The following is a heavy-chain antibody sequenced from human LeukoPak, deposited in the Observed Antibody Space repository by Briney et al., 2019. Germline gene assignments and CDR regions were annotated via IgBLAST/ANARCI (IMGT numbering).Heavy chain of an antibody. CDR3: ASGSGNYYKQNPDNYFDN. D-gene: IGHD3-10*01. J-gene: IGHJ4*02. CDR1: GFTFSSNA. V-gene: IGHV3-7*01. Sequence: GGSLRLSCAASGFTFSSNAMTWVRQAPGKGLEWVANIRHDGGEKYSVDSGKGRFTISRDNAKNSLYLQMNSLRAEDTAVYYCASGSGNYYKQNPDNYFDNWGQGTLVTVSS. CDR2: IRHDGGEK.